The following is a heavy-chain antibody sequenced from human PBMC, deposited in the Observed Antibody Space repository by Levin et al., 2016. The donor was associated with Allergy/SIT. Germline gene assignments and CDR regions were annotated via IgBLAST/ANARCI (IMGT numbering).Heavy chain of an antibody. V-gene: IGHV4-34*01. J-gene: IGHJ5*02. D-gene: IGHD6-19*01. Sequence: SETLSLTCAVYGGSFSGYYWSWIRQPPGKGLEWIGEINHSGSTNYNPSLKSRVTISVDTSKNQFSLKLSSVTAADTAVYYCARGRNRFHSSGWYHWFDPWGQGTLVTVSS. CDR3: ARGRNRFHSSGWYHWFDP. CDR1: GGSFSGYY. CDR2: INHSGST.